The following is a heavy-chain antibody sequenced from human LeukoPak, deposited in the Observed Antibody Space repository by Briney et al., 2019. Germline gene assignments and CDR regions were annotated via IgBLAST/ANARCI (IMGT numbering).Heavy chain of an antibody. J-gene: IGHJ4*02. V-gene: IGHV3-7*01. Sequence: GGSLRLSCVVSGFRFSSIWMSWVRQAPGKGLEWVANIDQDGSERNYVDFVKGRFTISRDNAKNSLYLQMYTLRAEDTAVYYCVSGPRREYVFDYWGQGTLVTVSS. CDR1: GFRFSSIW. CDR3: VSGPRREYVFDY. CDR2: IDQDGSER. D-gene: IGHD3-10*01.